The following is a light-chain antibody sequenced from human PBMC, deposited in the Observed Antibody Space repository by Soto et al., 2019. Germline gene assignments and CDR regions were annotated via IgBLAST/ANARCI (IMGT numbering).Light chain of an antibody. CDR1: QSVSSSF. Sequence: EIVLTQSPDTLSLSPGERATLSCRASQSVSSSFLAWYQQKLGQAPRLLIYGASSRATGIPARFSGSGSGTDCTLTISGLQSGDSAVDFCQQYNNWPFTFGQGTRGEIK. CDR3: QQYNNWPFT. CDR2: GAS. V-gene: IGKV3-20*01. J-gene: IGKJ5*01.